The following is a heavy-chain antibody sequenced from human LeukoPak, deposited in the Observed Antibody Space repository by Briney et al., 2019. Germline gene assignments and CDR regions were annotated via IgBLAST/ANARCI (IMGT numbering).Heavy chain of an antibody. J-gene: IGHJ5*02. D-gene: IGHD7-27*01. CDR2: IYYSGST. CDR3: ARDRFLGSAGSNWFDP. CDR1: GGSISSGGYY. Sequence: PSQTLSLTCTVSGGSISSGGYYWSWIRQHPGKGLEWIGYIYYSGSTYYNPSLKSRVTISVDTSKNQFSLKLSSVTAADTAVYYCARDRFLGSAGSNWFDPWGQGTLVTVSS. V-gene: IGHV4-31*03.